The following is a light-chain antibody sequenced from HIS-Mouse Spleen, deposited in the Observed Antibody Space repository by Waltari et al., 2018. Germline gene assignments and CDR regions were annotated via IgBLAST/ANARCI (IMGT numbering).Light chain of an antibody. J-gene: IGLJ3*02. V-gene: IGLV1-47*01. CDR3: AAWDDSLSGPV. CDR2: RNN. Sequence: QSVLTQPPSASGTPGQRVTISCSGSSPNIGSNYVYWYQQLPGTAPKRRIYRNNQRPSGVPDRFSGSKSGTSASLAISGLRSEDEADYYCAAWDDSLSGPVFGGGTKLTVL. CDR1: SPNIGSNY.